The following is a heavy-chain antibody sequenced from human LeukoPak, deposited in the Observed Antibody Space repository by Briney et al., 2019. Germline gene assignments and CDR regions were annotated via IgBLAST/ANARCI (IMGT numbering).Heavy chain of an antibody. CDR2: INPNSGGT. CDR3: ARSREAVKSFEYFQH. D-gene: IGHD2-15*01. V-gene: IGHV1-2*02. Sequence: ASVKVSCKASGYTFTGYYMHWVRQAPGQGLEWMGWINPNSGGTNYAQKFQGRVTMTRDTSISTAYMELSRLRSDDTAVYYCARSREAVKSFEYFQHWGQGTLVTVSS. J-gene: IGHJ1*01. CDR1: GYTFTGYY.